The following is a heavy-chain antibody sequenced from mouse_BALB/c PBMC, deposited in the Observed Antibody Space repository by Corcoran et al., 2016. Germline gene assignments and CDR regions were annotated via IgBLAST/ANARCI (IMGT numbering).Heavy chain of an antibody. V-gene: IGHV1-84*02. CDR1: GYTFTDYY. Sequence: QIQLQQSGPELVKPGASVKISCKASGYTFTDYYINWVKQKPGQGLEWIGLIYPGSGNTKYNEKFKGKATLTVDTSSSTAYMQLSSLTSEDTAVYFCANGFAYWCQGTLVTVSA. J-gene: IGHJ3*01. CDR3: ANGFAY. CDR2: IYPGSGNT.